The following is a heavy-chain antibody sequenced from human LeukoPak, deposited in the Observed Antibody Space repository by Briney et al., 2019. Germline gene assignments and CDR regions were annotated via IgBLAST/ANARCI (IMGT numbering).Heavy chain of an antibody. Sequence: SSETLSLTCSVSDGFISSSSSYWSRIPHPPGKELVWSGSICNSVGNSFSPSLKSPLTISIVTSKNQFSPKLSSVTAADTAMYYCARHAGCSGGNCYYNWFDPWGQGTLVTVP. CDR3: ARHAGCSGGNCYYNWFDP. D-gene: IGHD2-15*01. CDR2: ICNSVGN. CDR1: DGFISSSSSY. J-gene: IGHJ5*02. V-gene: IGHV4-39*01.